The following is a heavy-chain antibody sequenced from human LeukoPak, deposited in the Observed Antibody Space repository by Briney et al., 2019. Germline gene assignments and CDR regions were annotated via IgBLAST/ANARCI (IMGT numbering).Heavy chain of an antibody. CDR1: GFTFSSYA. CDR2: ISYDGSNK. V-gene: IGHV3-30*18. D-gene: IGHD3-9*01. Sequence: GGSLRLSCAASGFTFSSYAMHWVRQAPGKGLEWVAVISYDGSNKHYADSVKGRFTISRDNSRNTLHLQMNSLRAEDTAVYSCAKASLRYFDWFSDYWGQGTLVTVSP. J-gene: IGHJ4*02. CDR3: AKASLRYFDWFSDY.